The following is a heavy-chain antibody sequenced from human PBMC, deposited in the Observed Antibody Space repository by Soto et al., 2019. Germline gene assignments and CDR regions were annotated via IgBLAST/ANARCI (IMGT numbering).Heavy chain of an antibody. Sequence: PGGSLRLSCAASGFTFSSYAMSWVRQAPGKGLEWVSAISGSGGSTYYADSVKGRFTISRDNSKNTLYLQMNSLRAEDTAVYYCASPMVRGVKYYPPIDYWGQGTLVTVSS. D-gene: IGHD3-10*01. V-gene: IGHV3-23*01. J-gene: IGHJ4*02. CDR2: ISGSGGST. CDR3: ASPMVRGVKYYPPIDY. CDR1: GFTFSSYA.